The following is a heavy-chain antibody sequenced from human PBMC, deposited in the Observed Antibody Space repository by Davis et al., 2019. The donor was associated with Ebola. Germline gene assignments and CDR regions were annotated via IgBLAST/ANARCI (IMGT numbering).Heavy chain of an antibody. D-gene: IGHD5-12*01. CDR3: ARDGRGYGILTP. Sequence: GESLKISCVASGFTFSTYWMSWVRQAPGKGLEWVANIKQDGSEKSYVDSVKGRFTISRDNSKNTLYLQIDSLRAEDTAVYYCARDGRGYGILTPWGQGTLVTVSS. CDR2: IKQDGSEK. CDR1: GFTFSTYW. V-gene: IGHV3-7*03. J-gene: IGHJ5*02.